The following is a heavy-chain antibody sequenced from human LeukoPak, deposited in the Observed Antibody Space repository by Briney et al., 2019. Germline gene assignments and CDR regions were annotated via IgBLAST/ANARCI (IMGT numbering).Heavy chain of an antibody. CDR3: ANSPWHWFDP. Sequence: GGSLRLSCAASGFTFSSYAMSWVRQAPGKGLEWVSAISDSGGSTYYADSVKGRFTISRDNSKNTLYLQVNSLRAEDTAVYYCANSPWHWFDPWGQGTLVTVSS. CDR2: ISDSGGST. CDR1: GFTFSSYA. J-gene: IGHJ5*02. V-gene: IGHV3-23*01.